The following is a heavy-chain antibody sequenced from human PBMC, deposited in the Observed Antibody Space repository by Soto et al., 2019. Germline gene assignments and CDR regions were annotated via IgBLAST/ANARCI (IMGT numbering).Heavy chain of an antibody. J-gene: IGHJ6*03. D-gene: IGHD3-9*01. CDR1: GYTFTGYY. CDR3: ARSGYDILTGYYNDYYYYMDV. CDR2: INPNSGGT. Sequence: ASVKVSCKASGYTFTGYYMHWVRQPPGQGLEWMGWINPNSGGTNYAQKFQGWVTMTRDTSISTAYMELSRLRSDDTAVYYCARSGYDILTGYYNDYYYYMDVWGKGTTVTVSS. V-gene: IGHV1-2*04.